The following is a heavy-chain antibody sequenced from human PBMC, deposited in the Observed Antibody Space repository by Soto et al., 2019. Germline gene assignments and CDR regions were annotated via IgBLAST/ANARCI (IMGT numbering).Heavy chain of an antibody. J-gene: IGHJ2*01. V-gene: IGHV4-34*01. CDR3: ARRLFRGTALGYFDL. CDR2: INHSGST. CDR1: GGSFSRYY. Sequence: QVQLQQWGAGLLKPSETLSLTCAVYGGSFSRYYWSWIRQPPGKGLEWIGEINHSGSTNYNPSLKSRVTISVDTSKNQFSLKLSSVTAADTAVYYCARRLFRGTALGYFDLWGRGTLVTVSS. D-gene: IGHD3-16*01.